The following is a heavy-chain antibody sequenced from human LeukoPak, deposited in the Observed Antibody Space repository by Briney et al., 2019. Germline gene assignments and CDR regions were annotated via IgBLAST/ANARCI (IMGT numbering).Heavy chain of an antibody. CDR1: GGSISSYY. Sequence: SETLSLTCTVSGGSISSYYWSWIRQPPGKGLEWIGYIYTSGSTNYNPSLKSRVTISVDTSKNQFSLKLSSVTAADTAVYYCARHKFGVEQLATWGKETLVTVSS. CDR3: ARHKFGVEQLAT. CDR2: IYTSGST. J-gene: IGHJ5*02. V-gene: IGHV4-4*09. D-gene: IGHD6-13*01.